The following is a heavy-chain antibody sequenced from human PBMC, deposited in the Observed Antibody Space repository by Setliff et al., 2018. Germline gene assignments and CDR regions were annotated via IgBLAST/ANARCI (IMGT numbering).Heavy chain of an antibody. CDR1: GYSISSGYY. J-gene: IGHJ2*01. Sequence: PSETLSLTCAVSGYSISSGYYWGWIRQPAGKGLEWIGRIYTSGSTNYNPSLKSRVTMSVDTSKNQFSLKLSSVTAADTAVYYCARDLRYFDWLIENWYFDLWGRGTLVTVS. V-gene: IGHV4-4*07. CDR3: ARDLRYFDWLIENWYFDL. D-gene: IGHD3-9*01. CDR2: IYTSGST.